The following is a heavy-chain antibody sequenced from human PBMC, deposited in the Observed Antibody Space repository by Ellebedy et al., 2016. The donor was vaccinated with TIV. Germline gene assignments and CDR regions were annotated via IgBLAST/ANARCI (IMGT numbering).Heavy chain of an antibody. D-gene: IGHD2-15*01. Sequence: GGSLRLXXEASGFTFNEYWMSWVRQAPGKGLEWVANIRQDGSEKNYVDSVRGRFSISRDNAKNSVYLRMDSLRVEDTAVYYCTVVAGDYWGQGTQVAVSS. J-gene: IGHJ4*02. CDR3: TVVAGDY. V-gene: IGHV3-7*01. CDR2: IRQDGSEK. CDR1: GFTFNEYW.